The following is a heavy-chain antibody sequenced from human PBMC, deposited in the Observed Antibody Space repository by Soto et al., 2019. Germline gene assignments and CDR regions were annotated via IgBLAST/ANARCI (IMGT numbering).Heavy chain of an antibody. V-gene: IGHV1-18*01. CDR1: VYTFFTYD. J-gene: IGHJ5*02. Sequence: QVHLVQSGVEVKTPGASVKVSCQASVYTFFTYDISWVRQAPGQGLEWMGWISTYSGDTKYAQKFKGRVTMTTDPSPPTAYLELRSLRSDATAVYYCARHHGPTTSENWFDPWGQGTLVTVSS. CDR3: ARHHGPTTSENWFDP. CDR2: ISTYSGDT. D-gene: IGHD5-12*01.